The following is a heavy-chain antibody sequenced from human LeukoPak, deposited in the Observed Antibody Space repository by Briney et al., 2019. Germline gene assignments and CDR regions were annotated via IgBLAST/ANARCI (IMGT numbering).Heavy chain of an antibody. CDR3: ARDRGWRKWLFPDY. J-gene: IGHJ4*02. Sequence: GGSLRLSCAASGFTFSSYWMHWVRQDPGKGLVWVSRIKSDGSITSYADSVKGRFTISRDNAKNTLYLQMNSLRAEDTAVYYCARDRGWRKWLFPDYWGQGTLVTVSS. CDR1: GFTFSSYW. V-gene: IGHV3-74*01. D-gene: IGHD3-22*01. CDR2: IKSDGSIT.